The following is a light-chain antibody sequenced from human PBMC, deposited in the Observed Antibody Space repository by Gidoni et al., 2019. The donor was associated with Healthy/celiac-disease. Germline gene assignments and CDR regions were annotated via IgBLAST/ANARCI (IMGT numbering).Light chain of an antibody. CDR1: QDISNY. J-gene: IGKJ2*01. V-gene: IGKV1-33*01. Sequence: DIQMTKSPSSLSASVGDRVTITCQASQDISNYLNWYQQKPGKAPKLLIYDASNLETGVPSRFSGSGSGTDFTFTISSLQPEDIATSYCQQYDHLPYTFGQGTKLEIK. CDR2: DAS. CDR3: QQYDHLPYT.